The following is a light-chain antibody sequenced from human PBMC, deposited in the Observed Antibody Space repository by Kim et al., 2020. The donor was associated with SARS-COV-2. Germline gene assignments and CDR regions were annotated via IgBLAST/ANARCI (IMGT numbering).Light chain of an antibody. Sequence: AAVGDRVTITCRASQGIRDDLGWYQQKPGKAPKLLIYAASSLQSGVPSRFSGSGSGSDFTLTISSLQPEDFATYYCLQDYNYPWTFGQGTKVDIK. V-gene: IGKV1-6*01. CDR3: LQDYNYPWT. CDR2: AAS. CDR1: QGIRDD. J-gene: IGKJ1*01.